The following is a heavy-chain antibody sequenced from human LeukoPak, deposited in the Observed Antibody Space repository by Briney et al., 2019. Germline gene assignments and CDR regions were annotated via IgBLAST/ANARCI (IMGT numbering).Heavy chain of an antibody. V-gene: IGHV4-34*01. J-gene: IGHJ4*02. Sequence: PSETPSLTCAVYGGSFSGYYWSWIRQPPGKGLEWIGEINHSGSTNYNPSLKSRVTISVDTSKNQFSLKLSSVTAADTAVYYCARGRDYQLLYVFTNGIDYWGQGTLVTVSS. CDR3: ARGRDYQLLYVFTNGIDY. CDR1: GGSFSGYY. CDR2: INHSGST. D-gene: IGHD2-2*02.